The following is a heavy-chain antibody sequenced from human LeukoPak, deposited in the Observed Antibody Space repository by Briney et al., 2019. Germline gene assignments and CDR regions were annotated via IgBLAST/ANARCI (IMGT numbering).Heavy chain of an antibody. V-gene: IGHV1-69*05. D-gene: IGHD5-18*01. Sequence: SVKVSCKASGGTFSSYAISWVRQAPGQGLEWMGGIIPIFGTANYAQKFQGRVTITTDEATSTAYMELSSLRSKDTAVYYCAVLLEWIQLDYWGQGTLVTVSS. CDR3: AVLLEWIQLDY. J-gene: IGHJ4*02. CDR1: GGTFSSYA. CDR2: IIPIFGTA.